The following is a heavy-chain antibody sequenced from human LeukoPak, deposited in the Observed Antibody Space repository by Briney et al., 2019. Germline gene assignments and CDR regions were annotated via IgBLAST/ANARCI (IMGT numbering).Heavy chain of an antibody. J-gene: IGHJ4*02. D-gene: IGHD2-15*01. Sequence: PGTSLRLSCAASGVTFSVYGMHWVRHSPRKGLGRVSVISYDGSEKYFTDSVKGRFTISRDNSKNTLYLQMNSLRAEDTAVYYCAKDPEYCSRGTCYLRSYLDSWGQGTLVTVSS. CDR3: AKDPEYCSRGTCYLRSYLDS. CDR2: ISYDGSEK. V-gene: IGHV3-30*18. CDR1: GVTFSVYG.